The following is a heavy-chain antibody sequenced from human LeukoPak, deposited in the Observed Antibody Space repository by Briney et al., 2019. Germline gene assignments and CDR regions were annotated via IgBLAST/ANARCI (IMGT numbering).Heavy chain of an antibody. CDR1: GFTFSSYS. D-gene: IGHD3-3*01. Sequence: HPGGSLRLSCAASGFTFSSYSMNWVRQAPGKGLEWVAAISGSGGSTYYADSVKGRFTVSRDNSKNTLYLEMNSLRAEDTAVYYCAKDSKTDFWSAYFSYWGQGTLVTVSS. J-gene: IGHJ4*02. CDR3: AKDSKTDFWSAYFSY. V-gene: IGHV3-23*01. CDR2: ISGSGGST.